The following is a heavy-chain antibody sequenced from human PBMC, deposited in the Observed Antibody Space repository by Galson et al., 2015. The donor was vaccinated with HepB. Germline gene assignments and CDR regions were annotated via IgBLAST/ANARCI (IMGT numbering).Heavy chain of an antibody. CDR2: ISGSGGST. CDR3: AKDTPFICGGDCSHDAFDI. Sequence: SLRLSCAASGFTFSSYAMSWVRQAPGKGLEWVSAISGSGGSTYYADSVKGRFTISRDNSKNTLYLQMNSLRAEDTAVYYCAKDTPFICGGDCSHDAFDIWGQGTMVTVSS. D-gene: IGHD2-21*01. V-gene: IGHV3-23*01. J-gene: IGHJ3*02. CDR1: GFTFSSYA.